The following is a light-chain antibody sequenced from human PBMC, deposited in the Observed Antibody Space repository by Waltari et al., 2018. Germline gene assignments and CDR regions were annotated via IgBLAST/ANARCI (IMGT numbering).Light chain of an antibody. CDR2: KVS. Sequence: DIQMPQSPSSRSASIGEIVIISCRASESVKTWLAWYQQKPGRAPKVLIYKVSDLQDGVPSRFSGSGAGTEFTLTISSLQPDDFATYYCQQYNSGWSFGQGTKVQIK. J-gene: IGKJ1*01. CDR3: QQYNSGWS. V-gene: IGKV1-5*03. CDR1: ESVKTW.